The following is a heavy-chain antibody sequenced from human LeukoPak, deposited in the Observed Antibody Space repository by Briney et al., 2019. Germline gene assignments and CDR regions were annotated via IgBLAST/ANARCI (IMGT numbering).Heavy chain of an antibody. Sequence: GGSLRLPCAASGFTFSSYAMSWVRQAPGKGLEWVSLFSDSAGGTYYADSVKGRFTISRDNSKNTLYLQMNSLRVEDTAIYYCAKQLHSSAWDYFDYWGQGTLVTVSS. V-gene: IGHV3-23*01. D-gene: IGHD6-19*01. CDR2: FSDSAGGT. J-gene: IGHJ4*02. CDR3: AKQLHSSAWDYFDY. CDR1: GFTFSSYA.